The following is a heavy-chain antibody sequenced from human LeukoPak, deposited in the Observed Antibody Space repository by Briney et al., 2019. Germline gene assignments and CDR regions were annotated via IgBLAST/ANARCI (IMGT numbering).Heavy chain of an antibody. V-gene: IGHV4-4*02. J-gene: IGHJ4*02. D-gene: IGHD3-3*01. Sequence: PSGTLSLTCAVSGGSISSSNWWSWVRQPPGKGLEWIGEIYHSGSTNYNPSLKSRVTISVDKSKNQFSLKLSSVTAEDTAVYYCAKDIITIFGVVHPYFDYWGQGTLVTVSS. CDR1: GGSISSSNW. CDR2: IYHSGST. CDR3: AKDIITIFGVVHPYFDY.